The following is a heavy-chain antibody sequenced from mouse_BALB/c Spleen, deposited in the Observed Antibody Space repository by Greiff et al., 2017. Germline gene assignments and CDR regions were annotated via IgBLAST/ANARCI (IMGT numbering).Heavy chain of an antibody. CDR3: ARRYGGAWFAY. D-gene: IGHD1-1*02. J-gene: IGHJ3*01. Sequence: VQLQQSGAELAKPGASVKMSCKASGYTFTSYWMHWVKQRPGQGLEWIGYINPSTGYTEYNQKFKDKATLTADKSSSTAYMELSSLTSEDSAVYYCARRYGGAWFAYWGQGTLVTVSA. CDR2: INPSTGYT. CDR1: GYTFTSYW. V-gene: IGHV1-7*01.